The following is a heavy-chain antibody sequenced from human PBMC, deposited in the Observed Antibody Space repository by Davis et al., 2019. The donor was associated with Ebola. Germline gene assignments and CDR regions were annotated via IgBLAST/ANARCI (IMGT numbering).Heavy chain of an antibody. CDR2: IRSKAYGGTA. V-gene: IGHV3-49*04. J-gene: IGHJ4*02. CDR1: GVTIGDYT. CDR3: TRVGAKWELLYYFDY. Sequence: PWESLTLSCTTSGVTIGDYTKSWVRLTPAKGQGLVGLIRSKAYGGTAEYAASVKGRFTISRDASNSIAHLQMKSLKTEDTAVYYCTRVGAKWELLYYFDYWGRGTLVTVSS. D-gene: IGHD1-26*01.